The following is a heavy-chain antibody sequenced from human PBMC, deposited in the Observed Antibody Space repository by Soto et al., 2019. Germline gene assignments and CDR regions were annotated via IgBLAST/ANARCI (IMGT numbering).Heavy chain of an antibody. V-gene: IGHV3-48*02. D-gene: IGHD3-22*01. CDR1: GFTFSSYS. CDR3: ARDQVDYDSSGYYYYYFDY. Sequence: GGSLRLSCAASGFTFSSYSMNWVRQAPGKGLEWVSYISSSSSTIYYADSVKGRFTISRDNAKNSLYLQMNSLRDEDTAVYYCARDQVDYDSSGYYYYYFDYWGQGTLVTVSS. J-gene: IGHJ4*02. CDR2: ISSSSSTI.